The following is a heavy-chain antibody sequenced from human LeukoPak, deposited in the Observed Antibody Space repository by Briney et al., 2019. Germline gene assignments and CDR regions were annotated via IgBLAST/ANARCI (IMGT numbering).Heavy chain of an antibody. CDR2: ISGSGGST. V-gene: IGHV3-23*01. CDR1: GLTFSGYA. J-gene: IGHJ5*02. CDR3: SKPIGPAWFGASYGTLDP. Sequence: PGGSLRLSCAASGLTFSGYARSWVRQAPGKGLEWVAAISGSGGSTYYADSVKGRFTISRDNSKNPLYLQMNSLSAEDTAVYYCSKPIGPAWFGASYGTLDPWGKGNLVTVSS. D-gene: IGHD5-18*01.